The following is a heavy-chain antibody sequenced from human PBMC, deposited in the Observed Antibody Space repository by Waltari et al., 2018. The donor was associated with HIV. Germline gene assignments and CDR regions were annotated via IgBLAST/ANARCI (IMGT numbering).Heavy chain of an antibody. CDR2: ISPESTT. J-gene: IGHJ1*01. D-gene: IGHD2-15*01. Sequence: EVRLVESGGALVQPGGSLRLSCVASGFPFSSYWMHWVRQAPGKGLVWVSRISPESTTGYADSAKGRFTISRDNARNTLYLEMNSLRAEDTAAYYCVGPGQGVDAFQHWGQGTLVTVSA. CDR3: VGPGQGVDAFQH. V-gene: IGHV3-74*01. CDR1: GFPFSSYW.